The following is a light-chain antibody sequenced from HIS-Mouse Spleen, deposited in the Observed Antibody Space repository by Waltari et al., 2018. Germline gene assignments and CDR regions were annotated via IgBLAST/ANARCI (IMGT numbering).Light chain of an antibody. CDR3: QQLSNWLT. Sequence: EIVLTQSPATLSLSPGERATLSCRASRSVSSYLAWYQQKPGQAPRLLIYDASNRATGIPARFSGSGSGTDFTLTISSLEPEDFAVYYCQQLSNWLTFGGGTKVEIK. CDR1: RSVSSY. V-gene: IGKV3-11*01. CDR2: DAS. J-gene: IGKJ4*01.